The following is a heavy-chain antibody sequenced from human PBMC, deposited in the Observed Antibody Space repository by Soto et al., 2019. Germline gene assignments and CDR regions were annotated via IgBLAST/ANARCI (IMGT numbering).Heavy chain of an antibody. V-gene: IGHV1-3*01. Sequence: QVQLVQSGAEVKKPGASVKVSCKASGYTFTSYAMHWVRQAPGQRREWLGWINAGNGNTKYSQKFQGTVTSTRDTSASTAYMEQSSLRSEDTAVYYCARGLPIVADYWGQGTLVTVSS. CDR3: ARGLPIVADY. CDR2: INAGNGNT. CDR1: GYTFTSYA. J-gene: IGHJ4*02. D-gene: IGHD3-22*01.